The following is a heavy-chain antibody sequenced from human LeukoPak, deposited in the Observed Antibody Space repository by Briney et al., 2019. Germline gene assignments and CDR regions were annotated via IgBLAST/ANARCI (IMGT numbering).Heavy chain of an antibody. V-gene: IGHV3-23*01. CDR2: ISGSGGST. CDR3: ANHGQQLDPPYYFDY. J-gene: IGHJ4*02. CDR1: GFTFSSYA. D-gene: IGHD6-13*01. Sequence: PGGSLRLSCAASGFTFSSYAMSWVRQAPGKGLEWVSAISGSGGSTYYADSVKGRFTISRDNSKNTLYLQMNSLRAEDTAVYYCANHGQQLDPPYYFDYWGQGTLVTVSS.